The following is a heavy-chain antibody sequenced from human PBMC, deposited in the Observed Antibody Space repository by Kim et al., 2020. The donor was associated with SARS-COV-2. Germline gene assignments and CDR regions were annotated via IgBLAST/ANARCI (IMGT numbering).Heavy chain of an antibody. V-gene: IGHV4-39*01. CDR1: GGSISSSSYY. Sequence: SETLSLTCTVSGGSISSSSYYWGWIRQPPGKGLEWIGSIYYSGSTYYNPSLKSRVTISVDTSKNQFSLKLSSVTAADTAVYYCLSYHRPFPIDYWGQGTLVTVSS. CDR3: LSYHRPFPIDY. CDR2: IYYSGST. J-gene: IGHJ4*02. D-gene: IGHD2-2*01.